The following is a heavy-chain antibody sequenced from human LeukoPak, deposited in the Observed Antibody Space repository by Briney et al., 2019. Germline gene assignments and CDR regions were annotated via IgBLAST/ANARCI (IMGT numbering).Heavy chain of an antibody. CDR3: ASSLGAGTFGPLSVFDY. CDR2: ISGSGGSS. CDR1: GLTFTTSA. Sequence: GGSLRLSCAATGLTFTTSAMTWVRQAPGKGLEWVSSISGSGGSSYYADSVKGRFTISRDNSKNTLFLQMNSLRAEDTAVYYCASSLGAGTFGPLSVFDYWGQGTLVTVSS. J-gene: IGHJ4*02. D-gene: IGHD6-19*01. V-gene: IGHV3-23*01.